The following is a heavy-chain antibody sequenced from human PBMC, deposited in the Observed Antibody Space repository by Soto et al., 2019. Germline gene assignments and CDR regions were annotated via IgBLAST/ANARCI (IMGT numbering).Heavy chain of an antibody. J-gene: IGHJ5*02. V-gene: IGHV3-9*01. CDR1: GFTFDDYA. D-gene: IGHD6-6*01. CDR2: ISWNSGSI. Sequence: GGSLRLSCAASGFTFDDYAMHWVRQAPGKGLEWVSGISWNSGSIGYADSVKGRFTISRDNAKNSLYLQMNSLRAEDTALYYCAKSSTAARRGWFDPWGQGTLVTVSS. CDR3: AKSSTAARRGWFDP.